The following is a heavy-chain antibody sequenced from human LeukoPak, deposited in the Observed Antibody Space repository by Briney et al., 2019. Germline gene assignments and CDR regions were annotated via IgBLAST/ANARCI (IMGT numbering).Heavy chain of an antibody. CDR1: GGTFSSYT. V-gene: IGHV1-69*02. D-gene: IGHD2-21*01. CDR3: ARLGGGGDEYFQH. Sequence: SVKVSCKASGGTFSSYTISWVRQAPGQGLEWMGRIIPILGIANYAQKFQGRVTITAGKSTSTAYMELSSLRSEDTAVYYCARLGGGGDEYFQHWGQGTLVTVSS. CDR2: IIPILGIA. J-gene: IGHJ1*01.